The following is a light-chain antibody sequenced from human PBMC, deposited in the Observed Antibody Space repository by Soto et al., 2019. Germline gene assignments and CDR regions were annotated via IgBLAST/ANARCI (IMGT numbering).Light chain of an antibody. V-gene: IGKV1-39*01. CDR3: QQSYSTPVT. Sequence: DIQMTQSPSSLSASVGDRVTITCRVSQGISSYLNCYRQKPGKAPKLLIYAASSLQSGVQSRFSGSGSGTDFTLTIRSLQPEDFATYYCQQSYSTPVTFGQGTKVDIK. CDR2: AAS. J-gene: IGKJ1*01. CDR1: QGISSY.